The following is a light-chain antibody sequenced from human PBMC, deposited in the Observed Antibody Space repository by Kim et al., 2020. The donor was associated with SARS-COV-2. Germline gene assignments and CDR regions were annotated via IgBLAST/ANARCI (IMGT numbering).Light chain of an antibody. CDR2: RNN. V-gene: IGLV1-47*01. Sequence: QSVLTQPPSASGTPGQRVTISCSGSSSNIGSNYVYWYQQLPGTAPKLHIYRNNQRPSGVPDRFSGSKSGTSASLAISGLRSGDEADYYCAAWDDSLSAHVVFGGGTQLTVL. CDR1: SSNIGSNY. CDR3: AAWDDSLSAHVV. J-gene: IGLJ2*01.